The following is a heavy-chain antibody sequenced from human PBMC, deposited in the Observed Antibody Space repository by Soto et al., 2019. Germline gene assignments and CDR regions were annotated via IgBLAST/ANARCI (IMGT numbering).Heavy chain of an antibody. CDR2: INAGNGNT. J-gene: IGHJ6*02. D-gene: IGHD2-21*02. Sequence: ASVKVSCKASGYTFTSYAMHWVRQAPGQRLEWMGWINAGNGNTKYSQKFQGRVTITRDTSASTAYMELSSLRSEDTAVYYCARDGTYCGGDCSPYYYYYGMDVWGQGTTVTVYS. CDR3: ARDGTYCGGDCSPYYYYYGMDV. V-gene: IGHV1-3*01. CDR1: GYTFTSYA.